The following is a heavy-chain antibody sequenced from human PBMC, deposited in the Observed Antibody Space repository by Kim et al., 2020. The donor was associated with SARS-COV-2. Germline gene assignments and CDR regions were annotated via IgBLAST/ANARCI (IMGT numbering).Heavy chain of an antibody. CDR1: GFTFHSYN. V-gene: IGHV3-64D*06. J-gene: IGHJ4*02. D-gene: IGHD6-19*01. Sequence: GGSLRLSCSTSGFTFHSYNIYWVRQAPGKGPEYVSAISSDGIPTYYADSVKGRFAISRDNLKNMLYLQMSSLRTEDTAVYFCVKDYGSGWNQSGFWGQGTLVAVSS. CDR3: VKDYGSGWNQSGF. CDR2: ISSDGIPT.